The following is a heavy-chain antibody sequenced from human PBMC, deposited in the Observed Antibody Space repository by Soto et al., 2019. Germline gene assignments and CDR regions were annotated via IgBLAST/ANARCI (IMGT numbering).Heavy chain of an antibody. CDR2: IIPVFGTA. CDR3: ARDRRKTSQPSLIVGVNNWFDP. J-gene: IGHJ5*02. CDR1: GGTFSSYA. Sequence: ASVKVSCKASGGTFSSYAISWVRQAPGQGLEWMGGIIPVFGTANYAQKFQGRVTITADESTSTAYMELSSLRSEDTAVYYCARDRRKTSQPSLIVGVNNWFDPWGQGTLVTVSS. V-gene: IGHV1-69*13. D-gene: IGHD1-26*01.